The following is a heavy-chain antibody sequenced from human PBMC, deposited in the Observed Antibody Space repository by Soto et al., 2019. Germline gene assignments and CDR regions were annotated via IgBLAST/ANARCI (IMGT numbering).Heavy chain of an antibody. D-gene: IGHD3-10*01. Sequence: ASVKVSCKASGYTFSSYTISWVRQAPGQGLEWMGRIIPILGIANYAQKFQGRVTITADKSTSTAYMELSSLRSEDTAVYYCARFRGSYGMDVWGQGTTVTVSS. CDR2: IIPILGIA. CDR3: ARFRGSYGMDV. CDR1: GYTFSSYT. V-gene: IGHV1-69*02. J-gene: IGHJ6*02.